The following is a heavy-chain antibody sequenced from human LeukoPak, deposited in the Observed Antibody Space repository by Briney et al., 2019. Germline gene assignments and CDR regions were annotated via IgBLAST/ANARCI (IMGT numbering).Heavy chain of an antibody. D-gene: IGHD5-12*01. V-gene: IGHV4-39*01. Sequence: AETLSLTCTVSGGSISSSSYYWGWIRQPPGKGLEWIGSIYYSGSTYYNPSLNSRVTISVNTSKNQFSLKLSSVTAADTAVYYCATRYDYRGYYFDYWGQGTLVTVSS. J-gene: IGHJ4*02. CDR3: ATRYDYRGYYFDY. CDR1: GGSISSSSYY. CDR2: IYYSGST.